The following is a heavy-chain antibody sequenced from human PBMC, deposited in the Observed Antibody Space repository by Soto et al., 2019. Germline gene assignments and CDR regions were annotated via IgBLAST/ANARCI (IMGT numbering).Heavy chain of an antibody. V-gene: IGHV3-30*18. Sequence: GGSLRLSCAASGFTFSSYGMHWVRQAPGKGLEWVAVISYDGSNKYYADSVKGRFTISRDNSKNTLYLQMNSLRAEDTAVYYCAKDKGIVGATTDDYYYGMGVWGQGTTVTVSS. D-gene: IGHD1-26*01. CDR3: AKDKGIVGATTDDYYYGMGV. CDR2: ISYDGSNK. J-gene: IGHJ6*02. CDR1: GFTFSSYG.